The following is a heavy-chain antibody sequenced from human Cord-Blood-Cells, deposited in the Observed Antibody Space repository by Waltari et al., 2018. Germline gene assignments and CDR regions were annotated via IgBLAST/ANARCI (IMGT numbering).Heavy chain of an antibody. D-gene: IGHD3-3*01. Sequence: GLVQPGGSLRLSCAASGFTFSSYWMSRVRKAPGKGLEWVANIKQDGSEKYYVDSVKGRFTISRDNAKNSLYLQMNSLRAEDTAVYYCARALESDFWSGYYAFDIWGQGTMVTVSS. J-gene: IGHJ3*02. CDR3: ARALESDFWSGYYAFDI. V-gene: IGHV3-7*01. CDR1: GFTFSSYW. CDR2: IKQDGSEK.